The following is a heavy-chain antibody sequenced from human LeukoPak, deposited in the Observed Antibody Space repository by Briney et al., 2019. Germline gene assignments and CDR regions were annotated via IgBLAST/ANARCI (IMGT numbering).Heavy chain of an antibody. D-gene: IGHD1-26*01. CDR3: ARDPVGTVGATGATESNWLDP. CDR2: ISSDGSNI. CDR1: GFSFSTYA. V-gene: IGHV3-30*03. J-gene: IGHJ5*02. Sequence: QSGRSLRLSCTASGFSFSTYAMHWVRQAPGKGLEWVAVISSDGSNIYYADSVEGRFTISRDNSNNTLYLQMNSLRVDDTVMFYCARDPVGTVGATGATESNWLDPWGQGALVTVSS.